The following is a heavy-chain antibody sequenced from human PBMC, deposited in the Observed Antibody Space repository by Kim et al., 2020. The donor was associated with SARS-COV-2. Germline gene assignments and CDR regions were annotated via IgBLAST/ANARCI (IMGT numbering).Heavy chain of an antibody. Sequence: TYYNPSLKSRVTISVDTSKNQFSLKLSSVTAADTAVFYCAKGASPTPFDPWGQGTLVTVSS. V-gene: IGHV4-39*07. CDR2: T. CDR3: AKGASPTPFDP. J-gene: IGHJ5*02.